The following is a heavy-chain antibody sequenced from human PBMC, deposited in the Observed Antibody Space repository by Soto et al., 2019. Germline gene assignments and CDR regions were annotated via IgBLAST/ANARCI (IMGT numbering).Heavy chain of an antibody. J-gene: IGHJ4*02. CDR3: ARREIQSPIDY. CDR1: GGSISSYY. D-gene: IGHD1-26*01. Sequence: SETLSLTCTVSGGSISSYYWSWIRQPPGKGLEWIGYIYYSGSTNYNPSLKSRVTISVDTSKNQFSLKLSSVTAADTAVYYCARREIQSPIDYWGQGTLVTVSS. V-gene: IGHV4-59*01. CDR2: IYYSGST.